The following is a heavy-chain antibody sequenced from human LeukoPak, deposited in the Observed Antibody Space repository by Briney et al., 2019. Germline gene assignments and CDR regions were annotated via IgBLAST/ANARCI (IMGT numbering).Heavy chain of an antibody. CDR1: GYSFTSYW. Sequence: GESLKISCKGSGYSFTSYWIGWVRQMPGKGLEWMGIIYPGDSDTRYSPSFQGQVTISADKSISTAYLQRSSLKASDTAMYYCARHLRGSGSYYYPFDYWGQGTLVTVSS. D-gene: IGHD3-10*01. CDR2: IYPGDSDT. J-gene: IGHJ4*02. V-gene: IGHV5-51*01. CDR3: ARHLRGSGSYYYPFDY.